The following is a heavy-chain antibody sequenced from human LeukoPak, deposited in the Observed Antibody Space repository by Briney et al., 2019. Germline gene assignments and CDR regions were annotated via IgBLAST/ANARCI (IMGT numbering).Heavy chain of an antibody. Sequence: PGGSLRLSCAASGFTFSSYAMHWVRQAPGKGLEWVAVISYDGSNKYYADSVKGRFTISRDNSKTTLYLQMNSLRAEDTAVYYCARDGESYPFDYWGQGTLVTVSS. V-gene: IGHV3-30*04. CDR1: GFTFSSYA. CDR3: ARDGESYPFDY. CDR2: ISYDGSNK. J-gene: IGHJ4*02. D-gene: IGHD1-26*01.